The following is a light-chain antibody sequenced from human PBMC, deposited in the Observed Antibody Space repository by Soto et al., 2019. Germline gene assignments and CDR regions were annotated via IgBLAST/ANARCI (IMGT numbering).Light chain of an antibody. J-gene: IGLJ1*01. V-gene: IGLV2-11*01. CDR2: DVS. CDR1: SSDVGRYNY. CDR3: CSYAGSPYV. Sequence: QSALTQPRSVSGSPGQSVTISCTGTSSDVGRYNYVSWYQHHPGKAPKLMIYDVSTRPSGVPDRFSGSKSGTTASLTISGLQAEDEADYYCCSYAGSPYVFGTGTKLT.